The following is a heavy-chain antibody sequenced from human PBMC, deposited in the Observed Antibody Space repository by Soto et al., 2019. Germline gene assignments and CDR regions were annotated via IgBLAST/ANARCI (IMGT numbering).Heavy chain of an antibody. CDR1: GSTFIDYH. CDR2: INPNSGDT. CDR3: ARDPSNFYDRSALLDY. J-gene: IGHJ4*02. Sequence: HVQLVQSGTEVKKPGASVKVSCKASGSTFIDYHMHWVRQAPGQGLEWMGWINPNSGDTNYAQKLQGRVTLTSDTSIRTAYMELSRLRSDDTAVYYWARDPSNFYDRSALLDYLGQGTLVTVSS. D-gene: IGHD3-22*01. V-gene: IGHV1-2*02.